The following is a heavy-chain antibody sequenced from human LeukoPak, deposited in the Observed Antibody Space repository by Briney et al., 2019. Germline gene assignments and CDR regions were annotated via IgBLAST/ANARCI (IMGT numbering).Heavy chain of an antibody. D-gene: IGHD6-6*01. V-gene: IGHV3-30*02. J-gene: IGHJ4*02. CDR2: IRYDGSNK. CDR3: AKDHQWGIAARLYYFDY. CDR1: GFTFSSYG. Sequence: QPGGSLRLSCAASGFTFSSYGMHWVRQAPGKGLEWVAFIRYDGSNKYYADSVKGRFTISRDNSKNTLYLQMNSLRAEDTAVYYCAKDHQWGIAARLYYFDYWGQGTLVTVSS.